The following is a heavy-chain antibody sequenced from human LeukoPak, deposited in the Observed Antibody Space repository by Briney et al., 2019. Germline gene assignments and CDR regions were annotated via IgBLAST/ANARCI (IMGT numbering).Heavy chain of an antibody. V-gene: IGHV4-30-2*01. Sequence: SQTLSLTCTVSGVSASSGNYYWSWIRQPSGKGLEWIGYIHHSGGTYYNPSLNSRVTIALDRPKSQFSLKLSSVTAADTAVYYCAATLTISHFPFDYWGQGALVTVSS. CDR1: GVSASSGNYY. J-gene: IGHJ4*02. CDR3: AATLTISHFPFDY. D-gene: IGHD2-2*01. CDR2: IHHSGGT.